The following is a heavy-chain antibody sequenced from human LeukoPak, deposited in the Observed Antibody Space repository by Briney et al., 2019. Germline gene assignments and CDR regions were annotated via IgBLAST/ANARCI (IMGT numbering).Heavy chain of an antibody. V-gene: IGHV3-23*01. CDR3: AKGYSAATYYYYYMDV. Sequence: GGSLRLSCAASGFTFSSYAMNWVRQAPGKGLEWVSVISGSGLSTYYADSVKGRFTISRDNSKNTLYLQINRLRAEDTVVYYCAKGYSAATYYYYYMDVWGKGTTVTVSS. J-gene: IGHJ6*03. CDR1: GFTFSSYA. D-gene: IGHD2-15*01. CDR2: ISGSGLST.